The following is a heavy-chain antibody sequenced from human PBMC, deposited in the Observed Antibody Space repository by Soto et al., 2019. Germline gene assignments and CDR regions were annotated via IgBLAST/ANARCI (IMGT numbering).Heavy chain of an antibody. Sequence: SENLSCNASVSSVTTNAFHWVRQAHGQRLEWMGWINPVNGKTKYSQKFKGRDTITRDTSASTAYMELSSIRSDDTAVYYCTRGMFTIDYCGQVTLV. CDR1: VSSVTTNA. CDR2: INPVNGKT. CDR3: TRGMFTIDY. V-gene: IGHV1-3*01. J-gene: IGHJ4*02. D-gene: IGHD3-10*02.